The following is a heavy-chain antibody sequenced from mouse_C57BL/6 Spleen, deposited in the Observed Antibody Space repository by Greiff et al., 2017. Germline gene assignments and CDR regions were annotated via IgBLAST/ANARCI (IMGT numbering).Heavy chain of an antibody. V-gene: IGHV1-64*01. CDR2: IHPNSGST. Sequence: QVQLQQPGAELVKPGASVKLSCKASGYTFTSYWMHWVKQRPGQGLEWIGMIHPNSGSTNYNEKFKSKATLTVDKSSSTAYLQLSSLTSEDSAVYYWARSDYYGSSYGDYWGQGTTLTVSS. J-gene: IGHJ2*01. CDR1: GYTFTSYW. D-gene: IGHD1-1*01. CDR3: ARSDYYGSSYGDY.